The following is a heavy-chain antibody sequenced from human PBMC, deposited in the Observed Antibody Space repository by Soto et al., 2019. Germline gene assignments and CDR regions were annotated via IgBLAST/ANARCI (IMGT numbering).Heavy chain of an antibody. CDR2: ISSSGNT. J-gene: IGHJ4*02. V-gene: IGHV4-59*01. D-gene: IGHD3-22*01. CDR3: ARAPMVLTRSYFDS. Sequence: SETLSLTCTVSDGSISNFYWSWIRQPPGKGLEWIGYISSSGNTDYNPSLKSRVSISVDTSKNQFSLNLTSVTAADTAVYYCARAPMVLTRSYFDSWGQGTPVTVSS. CDR1: DGSISNFY.